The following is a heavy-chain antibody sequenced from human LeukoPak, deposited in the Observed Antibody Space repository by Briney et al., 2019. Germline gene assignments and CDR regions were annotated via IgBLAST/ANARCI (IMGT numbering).Heavy chain of an antibody. D-gene: IGHD3-16*02. J-gene: IGHJ4*02. Sequence: GGSLRLSCAASGFTVSSNYMSWVRQAPGKGLEWVSVIYSGGSTYYADSVKGRFTISRDNSKNTLYLQVNSLRAEDTAVYYCARGGYDYVWGSYRYTHFDYWGQGTLVTVSS. CDR3: ARGGYDYVWGSYRYTHFDY. V-gene: IGHV3-53*01. CDR1: GFTVSSNY. CDR2: IYSGGST.